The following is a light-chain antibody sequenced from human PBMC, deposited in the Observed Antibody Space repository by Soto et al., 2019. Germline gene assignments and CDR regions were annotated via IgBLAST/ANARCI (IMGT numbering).Light chain of an antibody. V-gene: IGLV2-14*01. CDR1: SSDVGGYNY. CDR2: EVS. CDR3: SSYTRQYTPSYV. Sequence: QSVLTQPASVSGSPGQSITLSCTGTSSDVGGYNYVSWYQQHPGKAPKLMIYEVSNRPSGISHRFSGSKSGNTAYLTISGIRAEDEADYYCSSYTRQYTPSYVFGTGTKVTVL. J-gene: IGLJ1*01.